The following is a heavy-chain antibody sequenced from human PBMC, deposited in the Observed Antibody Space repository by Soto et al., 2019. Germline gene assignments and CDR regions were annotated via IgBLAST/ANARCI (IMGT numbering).Heavy chain of an antibody. Sequence: SVKVSCKASGGSLSTNPISWVRQAPGQGLEWMGGTGSGTGPGNHAQKFQGRLTVTADKSTSTVYMELTNLSSEDTAVYYCARRDSGGFYRFFDCLGQGTLVPVSP. J-gene: IGHJ4*02. CDR1: GGSLSTNP. CDR3: ARRDSGGFYRFFDC. D-gene: IGHD2-15*01. CDR2: TGSGTGPG. V-gene: IGHV1-69*06.